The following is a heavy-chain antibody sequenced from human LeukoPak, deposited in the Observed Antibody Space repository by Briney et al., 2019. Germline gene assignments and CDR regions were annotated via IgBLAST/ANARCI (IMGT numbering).Heavy chain of an antibody. Sequence: PGGSLRLSCAASGFTFSIYAMSWVRQAPGKGLEWLSIMSGAGGRIEYADSVKGRFTISRDNAKNSLYLQMNSLRAEDTAVYYCARDNDLLRYFDWPLDYWGQGTLVTVSS. CDR2: MSGAGGRI. CDR1: GFTFSIYA. J-gene: IGHJ4*02. V-gene: IGHV3-23*01. D-gene: IGHD3-9*01. CDR3: ARDNDLLRYFDWPLDY.